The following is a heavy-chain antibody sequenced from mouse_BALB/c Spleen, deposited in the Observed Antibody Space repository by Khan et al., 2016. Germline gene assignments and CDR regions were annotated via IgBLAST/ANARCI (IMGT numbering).Heavy chain of an antibody. CDR3: ARYRYYYGSSRYFDV. CDR1: GYTFTNYG. D-gene: IGHD1-1*01. Sequence: QIQLVQSGPELKKPGKTVKISCKASGYTFTNYGMNWVKQAPGKGLKWMGWINTYSGESTYADDFKGRFAFSLETSANTAYLQINNPKNEDTATYFCARYRYYYGSSRYFDVWGAGTTVTVSS. V-gene: IGHV9-3-1*01. CDR2: INTYSGES. J-gene: IGHJ1*01.